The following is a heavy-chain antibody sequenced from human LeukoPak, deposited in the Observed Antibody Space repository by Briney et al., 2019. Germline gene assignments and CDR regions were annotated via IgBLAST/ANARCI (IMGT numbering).Heavy chain of an antibody. D-gene: IGHD6-19*01. CDR2: INHSGTT. V-gene: IGHV4-34*01. CDR1: GVSFSGYY. J-gene: IGHJ3*02. CDR3: ARVIAVAGTSHDAFDI. Sequence: PSETLSLTCAVYGVSFSGYYWTWIRQPPGKGLEWIGEINHSGTTKYNASLKSRVTISVDTSGNQFSLRLSSMTAADTAVYFCARVIAVAGTSHDAFDIWGQGTMVTVSS.